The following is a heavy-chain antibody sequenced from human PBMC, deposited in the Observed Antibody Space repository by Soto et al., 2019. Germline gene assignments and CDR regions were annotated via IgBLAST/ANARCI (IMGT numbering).Heavy chain of an antibody. V-gene: IGHV4-39*01. Sequence: KPSETLSLTCTVSGDSISSSSYYWGWIRQPPGKGLEWIGSIYYSGSTYYNPSLKSRVTISVDTSKNQFSLKLSSVTAADTAVYYCAALGGAAAGNNRNYYFDYWGQGTLVTVSS. D-gene: IGHD6-13*01. J-gene: IGHJ4*02. CDR2: IYYSGST. CDR3: AALGGAAAGNNRNYYFDY. CDR1: GDSISSSSYY.